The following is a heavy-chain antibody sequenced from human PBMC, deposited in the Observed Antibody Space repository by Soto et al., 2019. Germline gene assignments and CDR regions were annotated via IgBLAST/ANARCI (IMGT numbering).Heavy chain of an antibody. CDR3: VWGGNFFIY. D-gene: IGHD3-10*01. CDR1: GFTFSTYW. J-gene: IGHJ4*02. V-gene: IGHV3-7*04. Sequence: EVQLVESGGGLVQPGGSLRLSCAASGFTFSTYWMTWVRQPPGKGLEWVANMDQDGSETYYVDSVRGRFTVSRDNAKNSLYLQMNRLRVEDTAVYSCVWGGNFFIYWGQGTLVTVSP. CDR2: MDQDGSET.